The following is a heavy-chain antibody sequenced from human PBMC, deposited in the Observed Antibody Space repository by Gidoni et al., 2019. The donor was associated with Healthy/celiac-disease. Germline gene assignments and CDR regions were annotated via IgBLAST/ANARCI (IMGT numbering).Heavy chain of an antibody. J-gene: IGHJ6*02. Sequence: QVQLVQYGAEVKKPGPSVKVACKSSGGTFISYAISWVRQAPGQGLEWWGGIIPIFGTANYAQKFQSRVTITADKSTSTAYMELSSLRSEDTAVYYCARHHDYYYGMDVWGQGTTVTVSS. CDR2: IIPIFGTA. CDR1: GGTFISYA. V-gene: IGHV1-69*06. CDR3: ARHHDYYYGMDV.